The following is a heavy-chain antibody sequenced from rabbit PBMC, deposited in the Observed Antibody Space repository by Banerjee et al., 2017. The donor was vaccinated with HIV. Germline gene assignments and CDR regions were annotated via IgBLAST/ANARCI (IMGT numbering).Heavy chain of an antibody. D-gene: IGHD4-1*01. Sequence: QEQLEESGGDLVKPEGSLTLTCTASGFSFSSNVMCWVRQAPGKGLELIACIHSSSASTWYATWAKGRFTISKASWTTVTLQMTSLTAADTATYFCARDLAGVTGWNFGLWGPGTLVTVS. CDR3: ARDLAGVTGWNFGL. V-gene: IGHV1S45*01. CDR2: IHSSSAST. J-gene: IGHJ4*01. CDR1: GFSFSSNV.